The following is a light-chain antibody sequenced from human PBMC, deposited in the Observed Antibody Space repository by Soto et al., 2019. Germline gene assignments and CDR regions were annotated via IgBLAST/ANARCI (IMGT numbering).Light chain of an antibody. CDR1: QSITIW. V-gene: IGKV1-5*01. CDR2: DAF. CDR3: QHYNRDSWT. Sequence: DIQMTQSPSTLSASVGDRVTITCRASQSITIWLAWYQQKPGKAPKLLIFDAFILESGVPSSFSCSGSRTEFTLTISSLQPDNFATYFCQHYNRDSWTFGQGTKVEIK. J-gene: IGKJ1*01.